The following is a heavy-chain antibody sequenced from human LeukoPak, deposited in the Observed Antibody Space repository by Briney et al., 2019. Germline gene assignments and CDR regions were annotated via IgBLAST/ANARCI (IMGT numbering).Heavy chain of an antibody. CDR1: GYTFTSYG. CDR3: ATDTSYSWYDTFGEY. CDR2: ISASNGNT. Sequence: ASVKVSCKASGYTFTSYGISWVRQAPGQGLEWMVWISASNGNTDYAQKFQGRVTMTTDTSTTTAYMERRSLRSDDTAVYYCATDTSYSWYDTFGEYWGQGTLVTVSS. J-gene: IGHJ4*02. D-gene: IGHD6-13*01. V-gene: IGHV1-18*01.